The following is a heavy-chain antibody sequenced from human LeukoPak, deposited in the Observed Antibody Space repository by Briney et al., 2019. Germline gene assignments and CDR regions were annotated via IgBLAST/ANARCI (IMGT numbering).Heavy chain of an antibody. D-gene: IGHD6-19*01. V-gene: IGHV4-34*01. CDR2: INHSGST. CDR3: ARVAAVAGMGGWFDP. J-gene: IGHJ5*02. CDR1: GGSFSGYY. Sequence: SETLSLTCAVYGGSFSGYYWSWIRQPPGKGLEWIGEINHSGSTNYNPSLKSRVTISVDTSKNQFSLKLSSVTAADTAVYYCARVAAVAGMGGWFDPWGQGTLVTVSS.